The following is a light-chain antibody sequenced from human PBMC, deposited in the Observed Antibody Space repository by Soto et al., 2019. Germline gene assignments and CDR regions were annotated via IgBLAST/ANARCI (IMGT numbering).Light chain of an antibody. CDR1: SSDVGGYNY. V-gene: IGLV2-11*01. J-gene: IGLJ3*02. CDR2: DVS. Sequence: QSVLTQPRSVSGSPGQSVTISCTGTSSDVGGYNYVSWYQQHPGKAPKLVIYDVSKRPSGVPDRFSSSKSGNTASLTISGLQAEDEADYYCCSYAGTSLWVFGGGTKLTVL. CDR3: CSYAGTSLWV.